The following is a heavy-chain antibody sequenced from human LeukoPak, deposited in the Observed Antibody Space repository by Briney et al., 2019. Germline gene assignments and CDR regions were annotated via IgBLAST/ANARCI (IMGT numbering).Heavy chain of an antibody. CDR1: GGSISSGGYS. D-gene: IGHD2/OR15-2a*01. J-gene: IGHJ5*02. V-gene: IGHV4-30-4*07. Sequence: SKTLSLTCAVSGGSISSGGYSWSWIRQPPGKGLEWIGYIYYSGSTYYNPSLKSRVTISVDTSKNQFSLKLSSVTAADTAVYYCARSQYSNWFDPWGQGTLVTVSS. CDR3: ARSQYSNWFDP. CDR2: IYYSGST.